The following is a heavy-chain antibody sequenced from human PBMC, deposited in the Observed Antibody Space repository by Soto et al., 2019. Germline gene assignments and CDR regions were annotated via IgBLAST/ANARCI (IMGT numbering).Heavy chain of an antibody. CDR2: IYYSGST. CDR3: ARISTIFVSWFDP. Sequence: TSETLSLTCTVSGGSISSYYWSWIRQPPGKGLEWIGYIYYSGSTNYNPSLKSRVTISVDTSKNQFSLKLSSVTAADTAVYYCARISTIFVSWFDPWGQGTLVTVS. CDR1: GGSISSYY. J-gene: IGHJ5*02. D-gene: IGHD3-9*01. V-gene: IGHV4-59*01.